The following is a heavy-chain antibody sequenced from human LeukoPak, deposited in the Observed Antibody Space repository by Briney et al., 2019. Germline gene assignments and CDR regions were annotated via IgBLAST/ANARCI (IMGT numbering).Heavy chain of an antibody. CDR1: GFTFSNAW. CDR2: IKSKTDGGTT. D-gene: IGHD3-22*01. CDR3: TTALTYYYDSSGYHQYYFDY. Sequence: PGGSLRLSCAASGFTFSNAWMSWVRQAPGKGLEWVGRIKSKTDGGTTDYAAPVKGRFTISRDDSKNTLYLQMNSLKTEDTAVYYCTTALTYYYDSSGYHQYYFDYWGQGTLVTVSS. J-gene: IGHJ4*02. V-gene: IGHV3-15*01.